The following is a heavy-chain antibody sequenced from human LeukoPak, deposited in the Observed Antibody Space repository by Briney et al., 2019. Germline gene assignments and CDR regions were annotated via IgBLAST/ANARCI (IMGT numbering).Heavy chain of an antibody. V-gene: IGHV4-34*01. J-gene: IGHJ4*02. CDR3: ARVGGRLIDY. D-gene: IGHD2-8*01. Sequence: PSETLSLTCAVYGGSFSGYYWSWIRQPPGKGLEWIGEINHSGSTNYYPSLKSRVTISVDTSKNQFSLKLSSVTAADTAVYYCARVGGRLIDYWGQGTLVTVSS. CDR1: GGSFSGYY. CDR2: INHSGST.